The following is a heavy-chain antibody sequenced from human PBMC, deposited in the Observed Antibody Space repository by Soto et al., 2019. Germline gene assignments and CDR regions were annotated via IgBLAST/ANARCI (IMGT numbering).Heavy chain of an antibody. CDR1: GFTFSSYA. Sequence: EVQLLESGGGLVQPGGSLRLSCAASGFTFSSYAMSWVRQAPGKGLEWVSAISGSGGSTYYADSVKGRFTISRDNSKNTLSLQMNSLRAEDTAVYYCAKGPSRYYYGSGSYFDYWGQGTLVTVSS. J-gene: IGHJ4*02. CDR3: AKGPSRYYYGSGSYFDY. V-gene: IGHV3-23*01. D-gene: IGHD3-10*01. CDR2: ISGSGGST.